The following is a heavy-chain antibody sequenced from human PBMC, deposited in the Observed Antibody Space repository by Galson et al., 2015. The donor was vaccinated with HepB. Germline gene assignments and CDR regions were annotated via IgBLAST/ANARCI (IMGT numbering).Heavy chain of an antibody. CDR2: ISAYNGNT. CDR1: GYTFTSYG. V-gene: IGHV1-18*01. D-gene: IGHD3-16*01. Sequence: SVKVSCKASGYTFTSYGISWVRQAPGQGLEWMGWISAYNGNTNYAQKLQGRVTMTTDTSTSTAYMELRSLRSDDTAVYYCARAPIMITFGGEHDAFDSWGQGTMVTVSS. CDR3: ARAPIMITFGGEHDAFDS. J-gene: IGHJ3*02.